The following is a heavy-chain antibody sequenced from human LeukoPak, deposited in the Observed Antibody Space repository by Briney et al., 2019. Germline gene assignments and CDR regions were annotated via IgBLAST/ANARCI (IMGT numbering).Heavy chain of an antibody. CDR2: INHSGST. CDR1: GGSFSGYY. V-gene: IGHV4-34*01. Sequence: SETLSLTCAVYGGSFSGYYWSWIRQPPGKGLEWIGEINHSGSTNYNPSLKSRVTISVDTSKNQFSLKLSSVTAADTAVYYCARQSGGYYYPNYFDYWGQGTLVTVSS. CDR3: ARQSGGYYYPNYFDY. J-gene: IGHJ4*02. D-gene: IGHD3-22*01.